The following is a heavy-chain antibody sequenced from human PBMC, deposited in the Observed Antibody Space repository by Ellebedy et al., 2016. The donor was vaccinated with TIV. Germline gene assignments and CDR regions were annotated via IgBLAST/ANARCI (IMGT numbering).Heavy chain of an antibody. CDR1: GYSFTSYW. D-gene: IGHD6-19*01. CDR3: ARHKAVAGLYYYYYGMDV. Sequence: PGGSLRLSCKGSGYSFTSYWIGWVRQMPGKGLEWMGIIYPGDSDTRYSPSFQGQVTISADKSISTAYLQWSSLKASDTAMYYCARHKAVAGLYYYYYGMDVWGQGTTVTVSS. J-gene: IGHJ6*02. V-gene: IGHV5-51*01. CDR2: IYPGDSDT.